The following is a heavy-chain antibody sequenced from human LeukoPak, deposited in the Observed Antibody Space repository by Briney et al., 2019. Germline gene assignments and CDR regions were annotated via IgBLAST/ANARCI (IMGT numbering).Heavy chain of an antibody. CDR2: INPSGGRT. CDR3: ARDNTAGGPFDY. Sequence: ASVKVSCKASGNTFTSYYMHWVGQAPGQGLKGMGIINPSGGRTNYAQKFQGRVTMTSDTSTSTVYMELSSLRSEDMAMYYCARDNTAGGPFDYWGEGALVTVSS. V-gene: IGHV1-46*01. CDR1: GNTFTSYY. D-gene: IGHD6-13*01. J-gene: IGHJ4*02.